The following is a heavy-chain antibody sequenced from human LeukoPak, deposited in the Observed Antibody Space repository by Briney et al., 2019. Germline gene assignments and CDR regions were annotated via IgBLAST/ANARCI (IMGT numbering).Heavy chain of an antibody. CDR1: GFTFSSYA. J-gene: IGHJ6*02. CDR3: ARGDMVRGVILAYYYYGMDV. CDR2: ISGSGGST. D-gene: IGHD3-10*01. V-gene: IGHV3-23*01. Sequence: GGSLRLSCAASGFTFSSYAMSWVRQAPGKGLEWVSAISGSGGSTYYADSVKGRFTISRDNSKNTLYLQMNSLRAEDTAVYYCARGDMVRGVILAYYYYGMDVWGQGTTVTVSS.